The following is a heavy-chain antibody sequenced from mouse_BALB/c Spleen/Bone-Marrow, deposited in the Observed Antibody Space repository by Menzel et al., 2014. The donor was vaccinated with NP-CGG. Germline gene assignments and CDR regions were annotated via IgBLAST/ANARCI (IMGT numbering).Heavy chain of an antibody. J-gene: IGHJ4*01. CDR3: ARHDCYCYYAMDQ. CDR1: GFAFSNYD. Sequence: EVMMAESGAGLVKPGVPLNVSCAASGFAFSNYDMSWVRQTPEKRLEWVAYISSGGGSAYNPDTVMGRFTISRDNAKNTLYLQMSSLKSEDTAMYYCARHDCYCYYAMDQRAQSTPVTDSS. CDR2: ISSGGGSA. V-gene: IGHV5-12-1*01. D-gene: IGHD1-1*01.